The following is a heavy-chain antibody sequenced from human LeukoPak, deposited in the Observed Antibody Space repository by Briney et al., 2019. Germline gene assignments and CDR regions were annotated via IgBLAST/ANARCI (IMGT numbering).Heavy chain of an antibody. Sequence: ASVKVSCKASGYTFTGYYMHWVRQAPGQGLEWMGWINPNSGGTNCAQKFQGRVTLTRDTSISTPYMELTRLSSDDTAVYYCARTPSLTYSSSWSASSQIYYFDYWGQGTLVTVSS. CDR1: GYTFTGYY. D-gene: IGHD6-13*01. J-gene: IGHJ4*02. CDR2: INPNSGGT. CDR3: ARTPSLTYSSSWSASSQIYYFDY. V-gene: IGHV1-2*02.